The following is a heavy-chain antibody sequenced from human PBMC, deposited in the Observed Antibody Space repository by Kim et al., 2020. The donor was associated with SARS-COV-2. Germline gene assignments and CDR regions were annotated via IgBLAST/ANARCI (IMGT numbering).Heavy chain of an antibody. V-gene: IGHV1-69*13. Sequence: SVKVSCKASGGTFNSYAISWVRQAPGQGLEWMGGIIPIVDTANYAQKFQGRVSITADESTTTVYMDLSSLKYEDTAVYYCARGPFCSDSSGYYLGYYFD. D-gene: IGHD3-22*01. CDR3: ARGPFCSDSSGYYLGYYFD. J-gene: IGHJ4*01. CDR1: GGTFNSYA. CDR2: IIPIVDTA.